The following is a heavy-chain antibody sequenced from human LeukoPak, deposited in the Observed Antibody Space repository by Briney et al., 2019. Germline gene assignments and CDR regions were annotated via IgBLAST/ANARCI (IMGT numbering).Heavy chain of an antibody. Sequence: SVTVSCKASGGTFSSYAISWVRQAPGQGLEWMGGIIPIFGTANYAQKFQGRVTITADESTSTAYMELSSLRSEDTAVYYCARTQYYYDSSGYSALDYWGQGTLVTVSS. V-gene: IGHV1-69*13. CDR1: GGTFSSYA. CDR3: ARTQYYYDSSGYSALDY. J-gene: IGHJ4*02. D-gene: IGHD3-22*01. CDR2: IIPIFGTA.